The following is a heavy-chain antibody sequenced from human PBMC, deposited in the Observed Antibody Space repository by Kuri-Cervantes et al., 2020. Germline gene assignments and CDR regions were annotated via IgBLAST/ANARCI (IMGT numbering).Heavy chain of an antibody. CDR1: GFAFSLYD. V-gene: IGHV3-13*01. Sequence: GESLKISCAGTGFAFSLYDVHWVRQTAGKGLEWVSAIGSDGDTYYLDSVEGRFTISRDLAKNSVYLQMNSLRAGDTALYFCARNWHDGFDVWGQGTLVTVSS. J-gene: IGHJ3*01. CDR2: IGSDGDT. CDR3: ARNWHDGFDV. D-gene: IGHD1-1*01.